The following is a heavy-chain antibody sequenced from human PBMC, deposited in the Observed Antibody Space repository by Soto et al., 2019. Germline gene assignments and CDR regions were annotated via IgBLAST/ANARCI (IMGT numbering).Heavy chain of an antibody. D-gene: IGHD2-2*01. J-gene: IGHJ6*02. V-gene: IGHV1-69*01. CDR1: GGTFSSYA. Sequence: QVQLVQSGAEVKKPGSSVKVSCKASGGTFSSYAISWVRQAPGQGLEWMGGINPIFGTANYAQKFQGRATITADESTSTAYMELSSLRSEDTDVYYCARADIVVVPAAMYYYYYGMDVWGQGTTVTVSS. CDR3: ARADIVVVPAAMYYYYYGMDV. CDR2: INPIFGTA.